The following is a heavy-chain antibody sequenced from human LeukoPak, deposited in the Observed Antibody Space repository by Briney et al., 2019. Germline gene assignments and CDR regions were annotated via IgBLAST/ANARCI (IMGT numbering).Heavy chain of an antibody. CDR3: ARDGGRATIVRGIIIMSVGDF. D-gene: IGHD3-10*01. CDR1: GFAFSNYG. Sequence: PGGSLRLSCAASGFAFSNYGMHWVRQAPGQGLEWVAVIPFDGTNKYYADSLKGRFTISRDNSKNTVYLQMNSLRPEVTAVYYCARDGGRATIVRGIIIMSVGDFWGQGALVTVST. J-gene: IGHJ4*02. V-gene: IGHV3-30*03. CDR2: IPFDGTNK.